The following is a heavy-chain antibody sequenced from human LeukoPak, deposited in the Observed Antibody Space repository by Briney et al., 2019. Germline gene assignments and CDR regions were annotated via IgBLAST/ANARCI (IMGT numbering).Heavy chain of an antibody. V-gene: IGHV3-23*01. CDR3: ARDSGSYYRLAFDI. J-gene: IGHJ3*02. Sequence: PGGSLRLSCAASGFTFSSYAMSWVRQAPGKGLEWVSAISGSGGSTYYADSVKGWFTISRDNSKNTLYLQMNSLRAEDTAVYYCARDSGSYYRLAFDIWGQGTMVTVSS. D-gene: IGHD1-26*01. CDR1: GFTFSSYA. CDR2: ISGSGGST.